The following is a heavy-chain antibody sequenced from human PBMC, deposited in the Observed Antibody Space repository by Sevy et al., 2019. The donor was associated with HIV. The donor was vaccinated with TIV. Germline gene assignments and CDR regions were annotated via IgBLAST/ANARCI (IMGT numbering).Heavy chain of an antibody. V-gene: IGHV3-7*01. J-gene: IGHJ4*02. CDR1: GFTFTDYW. Sequence: GGSLRLSCAASGFTFTDYWRSWVRQTPGRGRDGLATIKQEEGGNYYVDSVKGRFAISRDNGKNSVSLQMNGLRAEDTALYYCAREVGGYNWRPYYFDSWGQGTLVTVSS. CDR3: AREVGGYNWRPYYFDS. CDR2: IKQEEGGN. D-gene: IGHD5-12*01.